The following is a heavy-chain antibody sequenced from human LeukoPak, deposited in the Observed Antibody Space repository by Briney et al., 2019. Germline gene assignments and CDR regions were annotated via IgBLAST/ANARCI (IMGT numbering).Heavy chain of an antibody. Sequence: GASVTVSCKVSGYTFTVTGYYIHWVRRAPGQGLEWMGWINPNSGGTNYAQRFQGRITMTRDTSISTAYMELSSLRSDDTALYYCARVPHRGTIVELPGTILDAFDIWSQGTMVTVSS. V-gene: IGHV1-2*02. CDR3: ARVPHRGTIVELPGTILDAFDI. D-gene: IGHD1-7*01. CDR1: GYTFTVTGYY. J-gene: IGHJ3*02. CDR2: INPNSGGT.